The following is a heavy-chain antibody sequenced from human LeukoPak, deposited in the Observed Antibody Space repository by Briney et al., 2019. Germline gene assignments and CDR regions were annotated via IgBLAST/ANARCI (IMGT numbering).Heavy chain of an antibody. Sequence: GESLKISCKGSGYSFTSYWIGWVRQMPGKGLEWMGIIYPGDSDTRYSPSFQGHVTISADKSISTAYLQWSSLKASDTAMYYCARSITSTQWLVDYWGQGTLVTVSS. V-gene: IGHV5-51*01. J-gene: IGHJ4*02. CDR2: IYPGDSDT. CDR1: GYSFTSYW. CDR3: ARSITSTQWLVDY. D-gene: IGHD6-19*01.